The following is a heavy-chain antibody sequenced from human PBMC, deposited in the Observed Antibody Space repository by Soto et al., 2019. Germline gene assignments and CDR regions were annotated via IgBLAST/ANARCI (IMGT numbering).Heavy chain of an antibody. CDR1: GGTFSSYA. J-gene: IGHJ3*02. CDR2: IIPILGTA. Sequence: QVQRVQSGAEVKKPGSSVKVSCKASGGTFSSYAISWVRQSPGQWLEWMGGIIPILGTANYAQKFQGRVTITADKSTSTAYMELSSLRSEDTAVYYCARARRYGGTAFAIWGQGTMVTVSS. D-gene: IGHD3-10*01. V-gene: IGHV1-69*06. CDR3: ARARRYGGTAFAI.